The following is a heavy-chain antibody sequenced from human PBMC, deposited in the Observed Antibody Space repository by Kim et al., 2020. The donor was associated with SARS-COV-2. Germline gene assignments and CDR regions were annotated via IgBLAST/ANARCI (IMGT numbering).Heavy chain of an antibody. D-gene: IGHD2-21*02. V-gene: IGHV3-30*07. Sequence: SVKGRFTISRDNSKNTLYLQMNSLRAEDTAVYYCARDRDAIVVVTATLDYWGQGTLVTVSS. CDR3: ARDRDAIVVVTATLDY. J-gene: IGHJ4*02.